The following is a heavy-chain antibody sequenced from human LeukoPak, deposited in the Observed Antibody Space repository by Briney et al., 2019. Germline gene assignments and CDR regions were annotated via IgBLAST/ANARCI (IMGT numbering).Heavy chain of an antibody. J-gene: IGHJ4*02. CDR1: GFTFSSYS. V-gene: IGHV3-48*02. D-gene: IGHD3-16*02. CDR3: ARGTPYYDYVWGSYRYKGEFDY. CDR2: ISSSSSTI. Sequence: PGGSLRLSCAASGFTFSSYSMNWVRQAPGKGLEWVSYISSSSSTIYYADSVKGRFTISRDNAKNSLYLQMNSLRDEDTAVYYCARGTPYYDYVWGSYRYKGEFDYWGQGTLVTVSS.